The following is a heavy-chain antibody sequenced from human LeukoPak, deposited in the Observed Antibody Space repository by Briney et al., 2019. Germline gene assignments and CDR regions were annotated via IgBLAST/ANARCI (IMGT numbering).Heavy chain of an antibody. D-gene: IGHD3-22*01. CDR2: INHSGST. Sequence: SETLSLTCAVYGGSFSGYYWSWIRQPPGKGLEWIGEINHSGSTNYNPSLKSRVTISVDTSKNQFSLKLSSVTAADTAVYYCARVDSSGYYSAYWYFDLWGRGTLVTVSS. V-gene: IGHV4-34*01. J-gene: IGHJ2*01. CDR3: ARVDSSGYYSAYWYFDL. CDR1: GGSFSGYY.